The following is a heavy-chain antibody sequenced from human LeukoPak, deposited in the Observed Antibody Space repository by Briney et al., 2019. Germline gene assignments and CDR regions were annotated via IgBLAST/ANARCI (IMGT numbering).Heavy chain of an antibody. CDR1: GGSFSGYY. CDR3: ARGDTAMVMFDY. CDR2: INHSGST. D-gene: IGHD5-18*01. J-gene: IGHJ4*02. V-gene: IGHV4-34*01. Sequence: SETLSLTCAVYGGSFSGYYWSWIRQPPGKGLEWIGEINHSGSTNYNPSLKSRVTISVDTSKNQLSLKLSSVTAADTAVYYCARGDTAMVMFDYWGQGTLVTVSS.